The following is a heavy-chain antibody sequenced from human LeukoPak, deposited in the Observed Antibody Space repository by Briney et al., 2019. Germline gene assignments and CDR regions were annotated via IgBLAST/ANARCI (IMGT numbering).Heavy chain of an antibody. V-gene: IGHV4-59*08. D-gene: IGHD6-13*01. CDR2: IYYSGGT. CDR3: ATGGIAAALKYSDAFDI. Sequence: SETLSLTCAVYGGSFSGYYWSWIRQPPGKGLEWIGYIYYSGGTNYNPSLKSRVTISVDTSKNQFSLKLSSVTAADTAVYYCATGGIAAALKYSDAFDIWGQGTMVTVSS. J-gene: IGHJ3*02. CDR1: GGSFSGYY.